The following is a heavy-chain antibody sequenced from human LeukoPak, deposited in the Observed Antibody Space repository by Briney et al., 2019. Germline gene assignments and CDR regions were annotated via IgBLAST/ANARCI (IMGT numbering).Heavy chain of an antibody. CDR2: ISGSGGST. CDR3: AKVSAAAGTTPVNDY. V-gene: IGHV3-23*01. D-gene: IGHD6-13*01. CDR1: GFTFSSYA. Sequence: GGSLRLSCAASGFTFSSYAMSWVRQAPGKGLEWVSAISGSGGSTYYADSVKGRFTISRDNSKNTPYLQMNSLRAEDTAVYYCAKVSAAAGTTPVNDYWGQGTLVTVSS. J-gene: IGHJ4*02.